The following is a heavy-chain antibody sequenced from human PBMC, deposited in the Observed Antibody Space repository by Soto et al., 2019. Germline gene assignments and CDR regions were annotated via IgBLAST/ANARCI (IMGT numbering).Heavy chain of an antibody. CDR1: GGSISSSSYY. V-gene: IGHV4-39*01. Sequence: SETLSLTCTVSGGSISSSSYYWGWIRQPPGKGLEWIGSIYYSGSTYYNPSLKSRVTISVDTSKNQFSLKLSSVTAADTAVYYCARRSLRYSSSWPVFDYWGQGTLVTVSS. J-gene: IGHJ4*02. CDR3: ARRSLRYSSSWPVFDY. D-gene: IGHD6-13*01. CDR2: IYYSGST.